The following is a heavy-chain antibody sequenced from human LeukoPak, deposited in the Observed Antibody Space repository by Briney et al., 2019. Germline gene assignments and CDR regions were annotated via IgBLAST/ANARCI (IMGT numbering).Heavy chain of an antibody. CDR1: GFTFSSYA. J-gene: IGHJ3*02. CDR3: ARVYRVASDAFDI. V-gene: IGHV3-30-3*01. Sequence: GRSLRLSCAASGFTFSSYAMHWVRQAPGKGLEWVAVISYDGSNKYYADSVKGRFTISRDNSKNTLYLQMNSLRAEDTAVYYCARVYRVASDAFDIWGQGTMVTVSS. D-gene: IGHD5-12*01. CDR2: ISYDGSNK.